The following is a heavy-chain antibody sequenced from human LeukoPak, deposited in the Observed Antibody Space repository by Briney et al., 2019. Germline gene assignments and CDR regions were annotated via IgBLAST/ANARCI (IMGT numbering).Heavy chain of an antibody. D-gene: IGHD5-12*01. J-gene: IGHJ6*03. CDR1: GGSVSTYY. CDR3: AKALGARAYYYMDV. CDR2: IYSSGIT. V-gene: IGHV4-4*07. Sequence: SETLSLTCSVSGGSVSTYYWNWIRQSAGKGLEWIGRIYSSGITDYSPSLKSRATMSVDTSNSQFSLRLSSVTAADTAVYYCAKALGARAYYYMDVWGKGTTVTVSS.